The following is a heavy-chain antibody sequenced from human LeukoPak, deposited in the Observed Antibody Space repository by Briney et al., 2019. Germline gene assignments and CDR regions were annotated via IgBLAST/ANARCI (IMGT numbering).Heavy chain of an antibody. V-gene: IGHV3-23*01. J-gene: IGHJ4*02. CDR3: AKAPAGLRYYFDY. D-gene: IGHD3-22*01. Sequence: GGSLRLSCAASGFTFSSYAMSWVRQAPGKGLEWGSAISGSGGSTYYADSVKGRFTISRDNSKNTLYLQMNSLRAEDTAVYYCAKAPAGLRYYFDYWGQGTLVTVSS. CDR1: GFTFSSYA. CDR2: ISGSGGST.